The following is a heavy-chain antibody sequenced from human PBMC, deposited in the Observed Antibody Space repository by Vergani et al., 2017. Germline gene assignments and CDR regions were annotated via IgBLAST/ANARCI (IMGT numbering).Heavy chain of an antibody. Sequence: QGHLVESGGGVVQPGRSLRLSCVASGFDFSSYAMHWVRQAPGKGLEWVAVISYDGSNKYYADSVKGRFTISRDNAKNSLYLDMSSLRAEDTAVYYCVRDVRVSRTWGQGTLVAVSS. CDR1: GFDFSSYA. CDR3: VRDVRVSRT. V-gene: IGHV3-30-3*01. J-gene: IGHJ3*01. CDR2: ISYDGSNK.